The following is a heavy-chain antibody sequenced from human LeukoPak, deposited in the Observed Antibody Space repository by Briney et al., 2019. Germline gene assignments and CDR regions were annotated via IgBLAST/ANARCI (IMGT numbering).Heavy chain of an antibody. CDR1: GGSISSGSYY. D-gene: IGHD3-9*01. CDR2: IYTSGST. V-gene: IGHV4-61*02. J-gene: IGHJ5*02. Sequence: SQTLSLTCTVSGGSISSGSYYWSWIRQPAGKGLEWIGRIYTSGSTNYNPSLKSRVTISVDTSKNQFSLKLSSVTAADTAVYYCAKRVLRYFDWLVLSWFNPWGQGTLVTVSS. CDR3: AKRVLRYFDWLVLSWFNP.